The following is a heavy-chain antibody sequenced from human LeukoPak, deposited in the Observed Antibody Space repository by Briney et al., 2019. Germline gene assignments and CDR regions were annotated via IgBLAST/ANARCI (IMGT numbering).Heavy chain of an antibody. Sequence: SETLPLTCTVSGGSISSYYWSWIRQPPGKGLEWIGYIYYSGSTNYNPSLKSRVTISVDTSKNQFSLKLSSVTAADTAVYYCARVRSAFDIWGQGTMVTVSS. CDR3: ARVRSAFDI. V-gene: IGHV4-59*01. CDR1: GGSISSYY. CDR2: IYYSGST. J-gene: IGHJ3*02.